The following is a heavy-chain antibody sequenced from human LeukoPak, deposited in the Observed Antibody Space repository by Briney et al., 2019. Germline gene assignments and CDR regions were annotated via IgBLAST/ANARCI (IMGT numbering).Heavy chain of an antibody. J-gene: IGHJ4*02. Sequence: GGSLRLSCAASGFTFSNYWMSWVRQAPGKGLEWVSSISSSSSYIYYADSVKGRFTISRDNAKNSLYLQMNSLRAEDTAVYYCARDQIRFLEWLPLDYWGQGTLVTVSS. CDR2: ISSSSSYI. D-gene: IGHD3-3*01. V-gene: IGHV3-21*01. CDR3: ARDQIRFLEWLPLDY. CDR1: GFTFSNYW.